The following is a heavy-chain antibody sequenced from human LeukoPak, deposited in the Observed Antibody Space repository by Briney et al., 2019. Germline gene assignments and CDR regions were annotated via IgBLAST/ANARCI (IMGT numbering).Heavy chain of an antibody. V-gene: IGHV3-30-3*01. D-gene: IGHD6-6*01. J-gene: IGHJ4*02. CDR2: ISYDGSNK. CDR1: GFTFSSYA. Sequence: SGGSLRLSCAASGFTFSSYAMHWVRQAPGKGLEWVAVISYDGSNKYYADSVKGRFTISRDNSKNTLYLQMNSLRAEDTAVYYCAKEAPRSSSFDYWGQGTLVTVSS. CDR3: AKEAPRSSSFDY.